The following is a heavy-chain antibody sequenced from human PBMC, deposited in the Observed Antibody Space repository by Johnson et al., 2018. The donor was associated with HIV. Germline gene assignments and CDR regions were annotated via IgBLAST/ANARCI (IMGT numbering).Heavy chain of an antibody. CDR1: GFTFDDYG. J-gene: IGHJ3*02. D-gene: IGHD1-26*01. CDR3: ARELIVGATNAFDI. CDR2: INWNGGST. V-gene: IGHV3-20*04. Sequence: VQLVESGGGLVQPGGSLRLSCAASGFTFDDYGMSWVRQAPGKGLEWVSGINWNGGSTGSADSVKGRFTISSDNAKNSLYLQMNSLRAEDTALYYCARELIVGATNAFDIWGQGTMVTVSS.